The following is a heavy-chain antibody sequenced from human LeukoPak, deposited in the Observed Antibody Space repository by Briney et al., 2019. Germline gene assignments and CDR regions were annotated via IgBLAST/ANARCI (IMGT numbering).Heavy chain of an antibody. J-gene: IGHJ3*02. V-gene: IGHV1-69*04. CDR2: IIPILGIA. D-gene: IGHD4-23*01. CDR3: ARKLLVVTPSAFDI. Sequence: ASVKVSCKASGGTFSSYAISWVRQAPGQGLEWMGRIIPILGIANYAQKFQGRVKITADKSTSTAYMELSSLRSEDTAVYYCARKLLVVTPSAFDIWGQGTMVTVSS. CDR1: GGTFSSYA.